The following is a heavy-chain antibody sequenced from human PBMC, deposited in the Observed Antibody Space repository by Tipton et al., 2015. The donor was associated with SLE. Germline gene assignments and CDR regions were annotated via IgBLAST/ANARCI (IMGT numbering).Heavy chain of an antibody. CDR3: VRGPKDV. V-gene: IGHV4-59*02. CDR2: VNRNEGT. J-gene: IGHJ6*02. Sequence: TLSLTCAVSGASVTTSYWTWLRQPPGKGLEWIAYVNRNEGTNFKPSLKSRVTISLDTSRNQLSLNLNSVSAADTAVYYCVRGPKDVWGQGTTVTVSS. CDR1: GASVTTSY.